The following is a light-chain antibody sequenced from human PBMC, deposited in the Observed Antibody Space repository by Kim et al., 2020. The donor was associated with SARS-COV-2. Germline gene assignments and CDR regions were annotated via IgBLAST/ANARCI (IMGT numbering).Light chain of an antibody. V-gene: IGKV3-20*01. Sequence: EIVLTQSPGTLSLSPGERATLYCRTSESVRSSYSAWYQQKRGQPPRLLIYGATSRATGIPGRFSGSGSGTYFTLTISRLEPEDFAVYYCQQYGTSFTFGGGTKMEI. CDR2: GAT. CDR3: QQYGTSFT. J-gene: IGKJ4*01. CDR1: ESVRSSY.